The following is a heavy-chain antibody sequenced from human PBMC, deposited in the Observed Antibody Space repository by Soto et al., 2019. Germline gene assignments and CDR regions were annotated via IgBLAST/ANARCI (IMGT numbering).Heavy chain of an antibody. CDR3: ARVRVGRGWPYYFDY. CDR1: GGTFSSYA. CDR2: IIPIFGTA. D-gene: IGHD6-19*01. Sequence: QVQLVQSGAEVKKPGSSVKVSCKASGGTFSSYAISWVRQAPGQGLEWMGGIIPIFGTANYAQKFQGRVTITADEPTSTAYMELSSLRSEDTAVYYCARVRVGRGWPYYFDYWGQGTLVTVSS. V-gene: IGHV1-69*01. J-gene: IGHJ4*02.